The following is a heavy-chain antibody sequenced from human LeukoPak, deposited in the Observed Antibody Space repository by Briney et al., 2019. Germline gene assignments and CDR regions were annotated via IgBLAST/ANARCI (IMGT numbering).Heavy chain of an antibody. Sequence: TSETLSLTCTVSGGSISSYYWSWIRQPAGKGLEWIGRIYTSGSTNYNPSLKSRVTMSVDTSKNQFSLKLSSVTAADTAVYYCARTAEYCSGGSCSPRPFDYWGQGTLVTVSS. CDR3: ARTAEYCSGGSCSPRPFDY. V-gene: IGHV4-4*07. CDR1: GGSISSYY. CDR2: IYTSGST. D-gene: IGHD2-15*01. J-gene: IGHJ4*02.